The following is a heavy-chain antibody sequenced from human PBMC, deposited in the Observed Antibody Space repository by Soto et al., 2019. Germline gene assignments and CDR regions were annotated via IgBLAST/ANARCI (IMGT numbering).Heavy chain of an antibody. CDR3: VRGVLS. CDR1: GGSISSGGYY. Sequence: QVQLQESGPGLVKASQTLSLTCNVSGGSISSGGYYWTWIRQHPGKGLEWSGNIPDSGSTFYNPSLNSRVSISVDRSKNQFSLELSSVTAADTAVYFCVRGVLSWGQGTLVTVSS. D-gene: IGHD3-10*01. J-gene: IGHJ1*01. V-gene: IGHV4-31*03. CDR2: IPDSGST.